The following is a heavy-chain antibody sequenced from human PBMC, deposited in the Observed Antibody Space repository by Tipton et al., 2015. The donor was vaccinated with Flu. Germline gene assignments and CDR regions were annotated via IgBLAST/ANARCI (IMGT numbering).Heavy chain of an antibody. Sequence: TLSLTCTVSGGSISSSSYYWSWIRQPPGKGLEWIGYIYYSGSTNYNPSLKSRGTISVDTSKNQFSLKLSSVTAADTAVYYCARGDCNSTSCLDYWGQGTLVTVSS. V-gene: IGHV4-61*01. CDR1: GGSISSSSYY. CDR3: ARGDCNSTSCLDY. D-gene: IGHD2-2*01. CDR2: IYYSGST. J-gene: IGHJ4*02.